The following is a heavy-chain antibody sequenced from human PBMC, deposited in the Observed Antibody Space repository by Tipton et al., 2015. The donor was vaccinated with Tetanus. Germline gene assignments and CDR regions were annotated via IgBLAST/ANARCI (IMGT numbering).Heavy chain of an antibody. Sequence: TLSLTCSVSGGSLRSGDYQWNWIRQVPGKGLEWIGYTHHSGNTKYNPSLSGRVTTSVDTSKNQFSLKVTSVTAADTAVYFCTGDDYYDTSLRDYYGMDVWGPGTTVTVSS. J-gene: IGHJ6*02. CDR3: TGDDYYDTSLRDYYGMDV. V-gene: IGHV4-61*08. CDR2: THHSGNT. CDR1: GGSLRSGDYQ. D-gene: IGHD3-22*01.